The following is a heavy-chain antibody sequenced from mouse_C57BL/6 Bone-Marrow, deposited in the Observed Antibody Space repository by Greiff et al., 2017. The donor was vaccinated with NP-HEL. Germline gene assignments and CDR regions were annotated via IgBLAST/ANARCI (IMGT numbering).Heavy chain of an antibody. Sequence: VQLKESGAELARPGASVKLSCKASGYTFTSYGISWVKQRTGQGLEWIGEIYPRSGNTYYNEKFKGKATLTADKSSSTAYMELRSLTSEDSAVYFCARGKGYYGRHYAMDYWGQGTSVTVSS. CDR2: IYPRSGNT. J-gene: IGHJ4*01. CDR1: GYTFTSYG. CDR3: ARGKGYYGRHYAMDY. V-gene: IGHV1-81*01. D-gene: IGHD1-1*01.